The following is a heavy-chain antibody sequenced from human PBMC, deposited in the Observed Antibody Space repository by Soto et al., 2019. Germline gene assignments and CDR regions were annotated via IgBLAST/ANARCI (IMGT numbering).Heavy chain of an antibody. CDR2: IYYSGST. Sequence: SETLSLTCTVSGGSISNYYWTWIRQPPGKGLEWIGYIYYSGSTNYNPSLKSRVTISVDTSKNQFSLNLSSVTAADTAVYYCARQRRDFDYWGQGSLVT. J-gene: IGHJ4*02. CDR1: GGSISNYY. CDR3: ARQRRDFDY. V-gene: IGHV4-59*08.